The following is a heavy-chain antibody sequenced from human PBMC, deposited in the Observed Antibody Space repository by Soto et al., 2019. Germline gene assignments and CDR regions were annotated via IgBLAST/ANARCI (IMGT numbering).Heavy chain of an antibody. CDR2: ISSSNSYI. D-gene: IGHD2-2*01. CDR1: GFTFSSYS. J-gene: IGHJ6*03. V-gene: IGHV3-21*01. CDR3: ARMYCSSTSCYAGGNYYYYYYMDV. Sequence: EVQLVESGGGLVKPGGSLRLSCAASGFTFSSYSMNWVRQAPGKGLEWVSSISSSNSYIYYADSVKGRFTISRDNAKNSLYLQMNSLRAEDTAVYYCARMYCSSTSCYAGGNYYYYYYMDVWGKGTTVTVSS.